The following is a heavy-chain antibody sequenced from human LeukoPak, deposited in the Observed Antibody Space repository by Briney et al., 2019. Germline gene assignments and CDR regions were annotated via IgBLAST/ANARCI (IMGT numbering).Heavy chain of an antibody. V-gene: IGHV3-11*01. D-gene: IGHD5-12*01. CDR3: ARADGWLPYYYGMDV. J-gene: IGHJ6*02. CDR1: GFTFSDYY. Sequence: SGGSLRLSCAASGFTFSDYYMSWIRQAPGKGLEWVSYISSSGSTIYYADSVKGRFTISRDNAKNSLYLQMNSLRAEDTAVYYCARADGWLPYYYGMDVWGQGTTVTVSS. CDR2: ISSSGSTI.